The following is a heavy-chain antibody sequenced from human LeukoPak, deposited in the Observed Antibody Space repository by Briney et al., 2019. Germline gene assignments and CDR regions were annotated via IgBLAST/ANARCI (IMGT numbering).Heavy chain of an antibody. CDR3: AKDSDFWSGYLFDY. CDR1: GFTFSSYG. CDR2: IRYDGSNK. J-gene: IGHJ4*02. Sequence: GGSLRPSCAASGFTFSSYGMHWVRQAPGKGLEWVAFIRYDGSNKYYADSVKGRFTISRDNSKNTLYLQMNSLRAEDTAVYYCAKDSDFWSGYLFDYWGQGTLVTVSS. V-gene: IGHV3-30*02. D-gene: IGHD3-3*01.